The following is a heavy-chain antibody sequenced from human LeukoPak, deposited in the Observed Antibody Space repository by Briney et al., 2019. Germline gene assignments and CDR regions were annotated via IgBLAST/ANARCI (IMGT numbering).Heavy chain of an antibody. D-gene: IGHD3-10*01. J-gene: IGHJ4*02. CDR1: GFTFSSYW. Sequence: GGSLRLSCEASGFTFSSYWMKWVRQAPGKGLEWVANINEDGSEKNYVDSVKGRFTISRDNAKNSLYLQMDSLRVEDTAVCYCATYYGLGSYCRYWGQGTLVTVSS. CDR3: ATYYGLGSYCRY. V-gene: IGHV3-7*01. CDR2: INEDGSEK.